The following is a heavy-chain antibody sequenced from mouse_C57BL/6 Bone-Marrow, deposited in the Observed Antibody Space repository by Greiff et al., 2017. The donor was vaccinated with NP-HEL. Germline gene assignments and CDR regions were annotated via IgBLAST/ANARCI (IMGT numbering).Heavy chain of an antibody. V-gene: IGHV1-74*01. CDR2: IHPSDSDT. CDR1: GYTFTSYW. CDR3: AMGDYDAMDY. Sequence: QVHVKQPGAELVKPGASVKVSCKASGYTFTSYWMHWVKQRPGQGLEWIGRIHPSDSDTNYNQKFKGKATLTVDKSSSTAYMQLSSLTSEDSAVYYCAMGDYDAMDYWGQGTSVTVSS. J-gene: IGHJ4*01.